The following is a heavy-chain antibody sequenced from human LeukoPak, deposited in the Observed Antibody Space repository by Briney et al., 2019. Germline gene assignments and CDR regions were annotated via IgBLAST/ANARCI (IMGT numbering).Heavy chain of an antibody. Sequence: PSETLSLTCAVYGGSFSGYYWSWIRQPPGKGLEWIGEINHSGSTNYNPSLKSRVTISVDTSKNQFSLKLSSVTAADTAVYYCAREVPVMEVGVGYYFDYWGQGTLVTVSS. V-gene: IGHV4-34*01. CDR3: AREVPVMEVGVGYYFDY. J-gene: IGHJ4*02. CDR2: INHSGST. CDR1: GGSFSGYY. D-gene: IGHD1-26*01.